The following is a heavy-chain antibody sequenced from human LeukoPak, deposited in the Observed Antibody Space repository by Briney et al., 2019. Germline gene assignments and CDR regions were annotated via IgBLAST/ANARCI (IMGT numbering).Heavy chain of an antibody. D-gene: IGHD3-3*01. Sequence: GRSLRLSCAASGFTFSSYAMHWVRQAPGKGLEWVAVISYDGSNKYYADSVKGRFTISRDNSKNTLYLQMNSLRAEDTAVYYCAKDEGGTTIFVSGGDYFDYWGQGTLVTVSS. V-gene: IGHV3-30-3*01. CDR3: AKDEGGTTIFVSGGDYFDY. CDR2: ISYDGSNK. J-gene: IGHJ4*02. CDR1: GFTFSSYA.